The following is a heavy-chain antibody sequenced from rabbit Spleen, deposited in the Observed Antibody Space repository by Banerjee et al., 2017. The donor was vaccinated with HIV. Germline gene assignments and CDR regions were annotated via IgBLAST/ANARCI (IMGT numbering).Heavy chain of an antibody. V-gene: IGHV1S40*01. CDR1: GFSFSAVHW. Sequence: QSLEESGGDLVKPGASLTLTCTASGFSFSAVHWIYWVRQAPGKGLEWIGTVYAGSTGTIDYASWAKGRFTISKSSSTTVTLQMTSLTAADTATYFCARDLAGAIGWNFNLWGQGTLVTVS. D-gene: IGHD4-1*01. CDR2: VYAGSTGTI. CDR3: ARDLAGAIGWNFNL. J-gene: IGHJ4*01.